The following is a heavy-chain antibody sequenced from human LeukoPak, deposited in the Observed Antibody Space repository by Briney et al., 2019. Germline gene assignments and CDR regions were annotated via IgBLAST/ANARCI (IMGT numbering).Heavy chain of an antibody. D-gene: IGHD3-22*01. CDR2: ISGSGGST. Sequence: PGGSLRLSCAASGFTFSSYAMSWVRQAPGKGLEWVSAISGSGGSTYYADSVKGRFTISRDNSKNTLYLQMNSLRAEDTAVYNCAKDSYDSSGYSDYWGQGTLVTVSS. CDR3: AKDSYDSSGYSDY. J-gene: IGHJ4*02. CDR1: GFTFSSYA. V-gene: IGHV3-23*01.